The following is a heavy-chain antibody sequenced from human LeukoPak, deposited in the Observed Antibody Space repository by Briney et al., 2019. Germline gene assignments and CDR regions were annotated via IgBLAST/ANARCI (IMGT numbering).Heavy chain of an antibody. D-gene: IGHD3-10*01. J-gene: IGHJ4*02. V-gene: IGHV3-23*01. CDR3: AKDIENGSGSYSVDY. CDR1: GFTFSSYS. Sequence: GGSLRLSCAASGFTFSSYSMHWVRQAPGKGLEWVSAISGSGGSTYYADSVKGRFTISRDNSKNTLYLQMNSLRAEDTAVYYCAKDIENGSGSYSVDYWGQGTLVTVSS. CDR2: ISGSGGST.